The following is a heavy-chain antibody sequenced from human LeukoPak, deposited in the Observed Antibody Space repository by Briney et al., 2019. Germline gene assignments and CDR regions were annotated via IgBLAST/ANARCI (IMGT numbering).Heavy chain of an antibody. Sequence: GGSLRLSCAASGFTFSDYAMSWVRQAPGEGLEWVSAISGSGSLTYYADSVKGRFTISRDNSKNTLYLQMNSLRAEDTALYYCAKNQWESRGAFDYWGQGTLVTVSS. D-gene: IGHD1-26*01. CDR3: AKNQWESRGAFDY. V-gene: IGHV3-23*01. CDR2: ISGSGSLT. CDR1: GFTFSDYA. J-gene: IGHJ4*02.